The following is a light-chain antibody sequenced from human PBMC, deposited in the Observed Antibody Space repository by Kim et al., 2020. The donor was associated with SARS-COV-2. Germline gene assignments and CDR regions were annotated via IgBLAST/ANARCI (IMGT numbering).Light chain of an antibody. CDR1: SSDVGGYNY. Sequence: QSALTQPASVSGSPGQSITISCTGTSSDVGGYNYVSWYQPHPGKAPKLMIYDVSNRPSGVSNHFSGSKSGNTASLTISGLQAEDEADYYCSSYTSSRTYVVFGGGTQLTVL. CDR2: DVS. CDR3: SSYTSSRTYVV. V-gene: IGLV2-14*03. J-gene: IGLJ2*01.